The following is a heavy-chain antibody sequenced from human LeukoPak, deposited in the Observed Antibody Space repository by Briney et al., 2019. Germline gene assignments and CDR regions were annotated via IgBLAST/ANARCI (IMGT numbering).Heavy chain of an antibody. CDR2: MNPNSGNT. J-gene: IGHJ4*02. V-gene: IGHV1-8*03. Sequence: ASVKVSCKASGYTFTSYDINWVRQATGQGLEWMGWMNPNSGNTGYAQKFQGRVTITRNTSISTAYMELSSLRSEDTAVYYCAKDQGQQLSLDYWGQGTLVTVSS. D-gene: IGHD6-13*01. CDR3: AKDQGQQLSLDY. CDR1: GYTFTSYD.